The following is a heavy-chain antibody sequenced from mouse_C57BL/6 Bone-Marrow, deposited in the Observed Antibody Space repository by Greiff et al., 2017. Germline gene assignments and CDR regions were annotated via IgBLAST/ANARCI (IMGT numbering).Heavy chain of an antibody. CDR3: ARRYGNPVYFDC. Sequence: QVQLQQPGAELVKPGASVKMSCKASGYTFTSYWLTWVKQRPGQGLEWIGDIYPGRGSTNYNKKFKSKATLTVDTSSSTAYMQLSSLTSEDSAVYYCARRYGNPVYFDCWGQGTTLTVSS. D-gene: IGHD2-10*02. CDR2: IYPGRGST. V-gene: IGHV1-55*01. CDR1: GYTFTSYW. J-gene: IGHJ2*01.